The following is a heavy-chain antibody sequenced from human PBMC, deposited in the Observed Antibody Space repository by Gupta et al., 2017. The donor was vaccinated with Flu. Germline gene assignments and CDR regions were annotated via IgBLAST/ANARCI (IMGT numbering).Heavy chain of an antibody. V-gene: IGHV3-33*01. CDR3: ARGRGTSLASGWYFDL. D-gene: IGHD2-2*01. CDR1: GLTFSSYG. J-gene: IGHJ2*01. CDR2: IWYDGSNK. Sequence: QVQLVESGGGVVQPGRSLRLSCAASGLTFSSYGMHGVGQAPGKGLEWVAVIWYDGSNKYYADSVKGRFTISRDNSKNTLYLQMNSLRAEDTAVYYCARGRGTSLASGWYFDLWGRGTLVTVSS.